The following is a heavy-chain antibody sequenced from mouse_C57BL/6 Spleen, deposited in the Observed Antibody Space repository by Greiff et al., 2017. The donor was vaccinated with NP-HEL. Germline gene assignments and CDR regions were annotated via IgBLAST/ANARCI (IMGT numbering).Heavy chain of an antibody. Sequence: EVKLMESGPELVKPGASVKIPCKASGYTFTDYNMDWVKQSHGKSLEWIGDINPNNGGTIYNQKFKGKATLTVDKSSSTAYMELRSLTSEDTAVYYCARSLRDYYAMDYWGQGTSVTVSS. CDR2: INPNNGGT. V-gene: IGHV1-18*01. CDR1: GYTFTDYN. CDR3: ARSLRDYYAMDY. J-gene: IGHJ4*01.